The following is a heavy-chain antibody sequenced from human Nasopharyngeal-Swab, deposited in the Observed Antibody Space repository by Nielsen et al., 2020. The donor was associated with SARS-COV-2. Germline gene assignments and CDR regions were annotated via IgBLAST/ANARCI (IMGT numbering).Heavy chain of an antibody. CDR1: GFTVSSNY. J-gene: IGHJ4*02. CDR3: AKAPPNGDYYFDC. CDR2: ISGSGSST. V-gene: IGHV3-23*01. Sequence: GESLKISCAASGFTVSSNYMSWVRQAPGKGLEWVSGISGSGSSTYYAASVKGRFTISRDNSKNMLLLQMNSLRAEDTAVYYCAKAPPNGDYYFDCWGQGTLVTVSS. D-gene: IGHD2-21*01.